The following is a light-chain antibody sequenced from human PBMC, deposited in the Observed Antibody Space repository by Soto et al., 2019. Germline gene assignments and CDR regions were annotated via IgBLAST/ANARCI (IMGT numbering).Light chain of an antibody. V-gene: IGKV3-20*01. CDR2: GAS. J-gene: IGKJ1*01. CDR1: QSVSSSY. CDR3: QQYGSSPLWT. Sequence: EIVLTQSPGTLSLSPGERATLSCRASQSVSSSYLAWYQQKPGQAPRLLIYGASSRATGMPDRFSGSGSGTDFTLTIIRLEPEDFAVYYCQQYGSSPLWTFGQGTKVEIK.